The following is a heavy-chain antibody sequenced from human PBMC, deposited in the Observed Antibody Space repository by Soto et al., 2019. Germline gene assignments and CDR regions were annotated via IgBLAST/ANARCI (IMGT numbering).Heavy chain of an antibody. V-gene: IGHV1-18*01. CDR1: GNTFTNFG. D-gene: IGHD2-2*01. J-gene: IGHJ5*02. CDR2: ISAYTDDP. Sequence: ASVKVSFKASGNTFTNFGVTWVRQAPGQGLEWMGWISAYTDDPNYAQKFQGRVTMTIDTSTSTAYLDLRSLTSDDTAVYYCARVIPGAEAWFDPGGQGTLVNVSS. CDR3: ARVIPGAEAWFDP.